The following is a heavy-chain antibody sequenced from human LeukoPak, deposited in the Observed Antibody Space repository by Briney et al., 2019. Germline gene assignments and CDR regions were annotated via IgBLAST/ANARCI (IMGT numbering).Heavy chain of an antibody. D-gene: IGHD3-3*01. CDR2: IYYSGST. J-gene: IGHJ4*02. V-gene: IGHV4-39*01. CDR1: GGSISSSSYY. CDR3: ASGTPSYYDFWSGYNPFDY. Sequence: SETLSLTCTVSGGSISSSSYYWGWIRQPPGKGLEWIGSIYYSGSTYYNPSLKSRVTISADTSKNQFSLKLSSVTAADTAVYYCASGTPSYYDFWSGYNPFDYWGQGTLVTVSS.